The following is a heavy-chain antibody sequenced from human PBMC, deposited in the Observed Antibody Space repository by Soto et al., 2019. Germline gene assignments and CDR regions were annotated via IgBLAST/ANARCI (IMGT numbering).Heavy chain of an antibody. CDR1: GGSFSGYY. CDR2: INHSGST. Sequence: PSETLSLTCAVYGGSFSGYYWSWIRQPPGKGLEWIGEINHSGSTNYNPPLKSRVTISVDTSKNQFSLKLSSVTAADTAVYYCARVNRITIFGVVIDAPLDYWGQGTLVTVSS. J-gene: IGHJ4*02. V-gene: IGHV4-34*01. CDR3: ARVNRITIFGVVIDAPLDY. D-gene: IGHD3-3*01.